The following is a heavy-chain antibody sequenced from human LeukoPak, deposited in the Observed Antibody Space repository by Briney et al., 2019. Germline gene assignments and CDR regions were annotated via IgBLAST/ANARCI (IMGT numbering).Heavy chain of an antibody. CDR1: GYTFTSYG. CDR3: ARSQNPDYYDSRGRGQLPNY. J-gene: IGHJ4*02. CDR2: VNPSSGGT. V-gene: IGHV1-2*02. Sequence: GASVKVSCKASGYTFTSYGISWVRQAPGQGLEWMGWVNPSSGGTNYAQKFQGRVTMTRDTSISTAYMELSRLRSDDTAVYYCARSQNPDYYDSRGRGQLPNYWGQGTLVTVSS. D-gene: IGHD3-22*01.